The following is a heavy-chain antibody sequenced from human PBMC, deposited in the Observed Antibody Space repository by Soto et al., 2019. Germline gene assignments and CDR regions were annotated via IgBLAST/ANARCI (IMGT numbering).Heavy chain of an antibody. CDR1: GYSFTSYW. CDR3: ARQKDGLYYDFWSGYPNWFDP. Sequence: PGESLKISCKGSGYSFTSYWISWVRQMPGKGLEWMGRIDPSDSYTNYSPSFQGHVTISADKSISTAYLQWSSLKASDTAMYYCARQKDGLYYDFWSGYPNWFDPWGQGTLVTVSS. CDR2: IDPSDSYT. D-gene: IGHD3-3*01. V-gene: IGHV5-10-1*01. J-gene: IGHJ5*02.